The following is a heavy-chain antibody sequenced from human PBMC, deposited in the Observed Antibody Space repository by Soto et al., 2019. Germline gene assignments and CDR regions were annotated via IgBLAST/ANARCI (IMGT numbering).Heavy chain of an antibody. CDR1: GGSISSYY. V-gene: IGHV4-59*01. J-gene: IGHJ2*01. CDR2: IYYSGST. CDR3: ARVSDCSGGSCYPYNWYFDL. D-gene: IGHD2-15*01. Sequence: QVQLQESGPGLVKPSETLSLTCTVSGGSISSYYWSWIRQPPGKGLEWIGYIYYSGSTNYNPSLKSRVTISVDTSKNQFSLKLSSVTAADTAVYYCARVSDCSGGSCYPYNWYFDLWGRGTLVTVSS.